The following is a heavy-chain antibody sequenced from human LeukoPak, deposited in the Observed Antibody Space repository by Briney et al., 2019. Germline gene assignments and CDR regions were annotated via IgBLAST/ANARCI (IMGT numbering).Heavy chain of an antibody. Sequence: HPGGSLRLSCAASGFTFSSYGMHWVRQAPGKGLEWVSYISSGSSYTDYADSVKGRFTISRDNAKNSLDLQMNILRAEDTALYYCARARGSIPSSSFDYWGQGALVTVSS. J-gene: IGHJ4*02. V-gene: IGHV3-48*04. D-gene: IGHD6-6*01. CDR3: ARARGSIPSSSFDY. CDR1: GFTFSSYG. CDR2: ISSGSSYT.